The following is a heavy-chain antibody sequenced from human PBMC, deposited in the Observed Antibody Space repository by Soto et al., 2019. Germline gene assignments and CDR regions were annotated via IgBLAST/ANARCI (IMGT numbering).Heavy chain of an antibody. V-gene: IGHV1-69*04. CDR2: IIPILGIA. CDR1: GGTFSSYT. J-gene: IGHJ4*02. CDR3: AREAYDILTGYYSDYGDKETFDY. D-gene: IGHD3-9*01. Sequence: GASAKVSCKAAGGTFSSYTISCVRQAPGQGLEWMGRIIPILGIANYAQKFQGRVTITADKSTSTAYMELSSLRSEDTAVYYCAREAYDILTGYYSDYGDKETFDYWGQGTLVTVSS.